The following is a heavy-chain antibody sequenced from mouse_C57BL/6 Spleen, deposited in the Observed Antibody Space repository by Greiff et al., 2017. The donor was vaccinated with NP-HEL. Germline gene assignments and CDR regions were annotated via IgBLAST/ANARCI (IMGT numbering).Heavy chain of an antibody. CDR2: IDPETGGT. V-gene: IGHV1-15*01. Sequence: VQLQQSGAELVRPGASVTLSCKASGYTFTDYEMHWVKQTPVHGLEWIGAIDPETGGTAYNQKFKGKAILTADKSSSTAYMELRSLTSEDSAVYYCTRHDFFAYWGQGTLVTVSA. CDR3: TRHDFFAY. CDR1: GYTFTDYE. D-gene: IGHD2-4*01. J-gene: IGHJ3*01.